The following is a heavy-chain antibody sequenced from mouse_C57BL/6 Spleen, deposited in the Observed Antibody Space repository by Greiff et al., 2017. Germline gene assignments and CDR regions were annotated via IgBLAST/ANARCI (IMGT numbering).Heavy chain of an antibody. D-gene: IGHD1-1*01. J-gene: IGHJ1*03. CDR3: AKNMNYGSSGWYFDV. V-gene: IGHV2-5*01. Sequence: VQLVESGPGLVQPSQSLSITCTVSGFSLTSYGVHWVRQSPGKGLEWLGVIWRGGSTDYNAAFMSRLSITKDNSKSQVFFKMNSLQADDTAIYYCAKNMNYGSSGWYFDVWGTGTTVTVSS. CDR2: IWRGGST. CDR1: GFSLTSYG.